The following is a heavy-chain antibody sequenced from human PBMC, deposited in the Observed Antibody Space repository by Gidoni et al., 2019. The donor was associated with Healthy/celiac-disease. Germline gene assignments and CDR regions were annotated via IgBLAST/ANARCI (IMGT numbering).Heavy chain of an antibody. Sequence: EVQLVESGGGLVKPGGSLRLSCAASGFTFSNAWMSWVRQAPGKGLELVGRIKSKTDGGTTDYAAPVKGRFTISRDDSKNTLYLQMNSLKTEDTAVYYCTTFDMVRGNDYWGQGTLVTVSS. D-gene: IGHD3-10*01. V-gene: IGHV3-15*01. CDR3: TTFDMVRGNDY. CDR1: GFTFSNAW. J-gene: IGHJ4*02. CDR2: IKSKTDGGTT.